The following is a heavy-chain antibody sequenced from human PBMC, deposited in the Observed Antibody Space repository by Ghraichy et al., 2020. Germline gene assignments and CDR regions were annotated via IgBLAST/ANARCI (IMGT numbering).Heavy chain of an antibody. V-gene: IGHV3-7*01. CDR1: GFTFSSFW. Sequence: GGSLRLSCAASGFTFSSFWMGWVRQAPGKGLEWVANIKHDGSEKYYVDSAEGRFTISRDNAKNSLNMQLNSLRAEDTAVSYCEREGSSTYYYGMDVWGQGTTVTVSS. J-gene: IGHJ6*02. CDR3: EREGSSTYYYGMDV. CDR2: IKHDGSEK. D-gene: IGHD2-2*01.